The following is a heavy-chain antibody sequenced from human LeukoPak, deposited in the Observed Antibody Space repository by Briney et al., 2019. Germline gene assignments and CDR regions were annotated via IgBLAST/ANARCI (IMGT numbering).Heavy chain of an antibody. D-gene: IGHD6-19*01. V-gene: IGHV1-18*01. Sequence: ASVKVSCKASGYTFISYGISWVRQAPGQGLEWMGWISGYNGNTNYAQKLQGRVTMTTDTSTSTAYMELRSLRSNDTAVYYCAREHSPSGSGWYYFDYWGQGTLVTVSS. J-gene: IGHJ4*02. CDR1: GYTFISYG. CDR3: AREHSPSGSGWYYFDY. CDR2: ISGYNGNT.